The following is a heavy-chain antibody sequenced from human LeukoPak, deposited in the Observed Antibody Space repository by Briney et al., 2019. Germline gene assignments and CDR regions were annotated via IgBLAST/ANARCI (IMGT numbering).Heavy chain of an antibody. D-gene: IGHD2-2*01. CDR2: ITHRGTT. Sequence: PSETLSLTCAVYGGSFSSYYWTWVRQPPGKGLEWIGEITHRGTTHYNPSLKSRVTISVDTQFALKLTSVTAADTAVYYCAILGYCSSSPCYAIPIWGQGSLVTVSS. J-gene: IGHJ4*02. CDR1: GGSFSSYY. CDR3: AILGYCSSSPCYAIPI. V-gene: IGHV4-34*01.